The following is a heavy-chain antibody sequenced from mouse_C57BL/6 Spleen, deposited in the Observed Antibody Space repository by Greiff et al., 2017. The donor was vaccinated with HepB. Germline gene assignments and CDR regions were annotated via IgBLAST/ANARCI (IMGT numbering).Heavy chain of an antibody. D-gene: IGHD1-1*01. J-gene: IGHJ2*01. V-gene: IGHV1-82*01. CDR3: ALYYYDYFDY. CDR2: IYPGDGDT. CDR1: GYAFSSSW. Sequence: VQLQQSGPELVKPGASVKISCKASGYAFSSSWMNWVKQRPGKGLEWIGRIYPGDGDTNYNGKFKGKATLTADKSSSTAYMQLSSLTSEDSAVYFCALYYYDYFDYWGQGTTLTVSS.